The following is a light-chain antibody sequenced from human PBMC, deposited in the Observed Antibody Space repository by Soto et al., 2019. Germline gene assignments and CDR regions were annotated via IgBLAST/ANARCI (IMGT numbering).Light chain of an antibody. V-gene: IGKV1-5*03. J-gene: IGKJ1*01. CDR1: QSIANY. CDR2: KAS. Sequence: DIQMTQSPSSLSASVGDRATITCRASQSIANYLNWYQQKPGKAPKLLIYKASTLKSGVPSRFSGSGSGTEFTLTISSLQPDDFATYYCQHYNSYSEAFGQGTKV. CDR3: QHYNSYSEA.